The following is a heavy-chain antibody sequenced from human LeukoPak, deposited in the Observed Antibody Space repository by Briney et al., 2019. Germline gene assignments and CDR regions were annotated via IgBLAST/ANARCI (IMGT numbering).Heavy chain of an antibody. CDR2: IIPIFGTA. V-gene: IGHV1-69*06. D-gene: IGHD6-13*01. CDR1: GGTFSSYA. Sequence: GASVKVSCKASGGTFSSYAISWVRQAPGQGLEWMGRIIPIFGTANYAQKFQGRVTITADKSTSTAYMELSSLRSEDTAVYCCARESIAAAGLWYFDYWGQGTLVTVSS. J-gene: IGHJ4*02. CDR3: ARESIAAAGLWYFDY.